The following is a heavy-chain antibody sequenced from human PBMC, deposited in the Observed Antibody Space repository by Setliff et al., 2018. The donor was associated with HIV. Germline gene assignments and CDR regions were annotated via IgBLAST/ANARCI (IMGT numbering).Heavy chain of an antibody. V-gene: IGHV4-39*01. J-gene: IGHJ4*02. D-gene: IGHD6-13*01. CDR2: IYYSGST. Sequence: SETLSLTCTVSGGSISSSSYYWGWIRQPPGKGLEWIGCIYYSGSTYYNPSLKRRVTISVDTSKNQFSLKLSSVTAADTAVYYLARRELSIAAAGNSSDYWGQGTLVTVSS. CDR3: ARRELSIAAAGNSSDY. CDR1: GGSISSSSYY.